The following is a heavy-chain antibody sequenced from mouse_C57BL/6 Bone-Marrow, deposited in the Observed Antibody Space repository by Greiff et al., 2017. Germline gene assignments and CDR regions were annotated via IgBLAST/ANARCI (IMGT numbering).Heavy chain of an antibody. V-gene: IGHV1-18*01. CDR3: ARRGTVVAYYFDY. CDR2: INPNNGGT. J-gene: IGHJ2*01. CDR1: GYTFTDYN. Sequence: EVQGVESGPELVKPGASVKIPCKASGYTFTDYNMDWVKQSHGKSLEWIGDINPNNGGTIYNQKFKGKATLTVDKSSSTAYMELRSLTSEDTAVYYCARRGTVVAYYFDYWGQGTTLTVSS. D-gene: IGHD1-1*01.